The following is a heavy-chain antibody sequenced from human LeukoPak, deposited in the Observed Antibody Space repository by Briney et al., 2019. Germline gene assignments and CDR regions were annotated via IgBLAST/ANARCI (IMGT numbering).Heavy chain of an antibody. J-gene: IGHJ4*02. Sequence: PGGSLRLSCAASGFVFSNNAMSWVRQAPGKGLEWVAVISYDGSNKYYADSVKGRFTISRDNSKNTLYLQMNSLRAEDTAVYYCAKDLGATTPFDYWGQGTLVTVSS. D-gene: IGHD1-26*01. CDR1: GFVFSNNA. CDR2: ISYDGSNK. V-gene: IGHV3-30*18. CDR3: AKDLGATTPFDY.